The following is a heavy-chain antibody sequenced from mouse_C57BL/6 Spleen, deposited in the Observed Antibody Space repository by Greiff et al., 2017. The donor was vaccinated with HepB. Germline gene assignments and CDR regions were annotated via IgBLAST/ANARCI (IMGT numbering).Heavy chain of an antibody. CDR3: ARYSNCVYFDY. V-gene: IGHV1-64*01. Sequence: QVQLQQPGAELVQPGASVKLSCKASGYTFTSYWMHWVKQRPGQGLEWIGRIHPNSGSTNYNEKFKSKATLTVDKSSSTAYMQLSSLTSEDSAVYYCARYSNCVYFDYWGQGTTLTVSS. CDR1: GYTFTSYW. D-gene: IGHD2-5*01. CDR2: IHPNSGST. J-gene: IGHJ2*01.